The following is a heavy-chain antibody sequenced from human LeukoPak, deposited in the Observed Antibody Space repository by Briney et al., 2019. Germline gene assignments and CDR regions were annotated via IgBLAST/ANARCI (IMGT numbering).Heavy chain of an antibody. J-gene: IGHJ6*03. D-gene: IGHD5-24*01. Sequence: GGSLRLSCAASGFTFSSYSKNWVRQAPGKGLEWVSSISSSSSYIYYADSVKGRFTISRDNAKNSLYLQMNSLRAEDTAVYYCARDGKEMATKSHFDYYYYMDVWGKGTTVTVSS. CDR2: ISSSSSYI. V-gene: IGHV3-21*01. CDR3: ARDGKEMATKSHFDYYYYMDV. CDR1: GFTFSSYS.